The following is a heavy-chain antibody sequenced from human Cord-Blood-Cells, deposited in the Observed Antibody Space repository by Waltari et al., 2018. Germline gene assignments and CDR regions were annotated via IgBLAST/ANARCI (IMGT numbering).Heavy chain of an antibody. CDR1: GGSARSGRYY. Sequence: QVQLQESGPGLVKPSETLSLTYTVSGGSARSGRYYWSWFRKPPGKGLEWIGYIYYSGSTNYNPSLKSRVTISVDTSKNQFSLKLSSVTAADTAVYYCARDAGDYWGQGTLVTVSS. V-gene: IGHV4-61*01. CDR2: IYYSGST. J-gene: IGHJ4*02. CDR3: ARDAGDY.